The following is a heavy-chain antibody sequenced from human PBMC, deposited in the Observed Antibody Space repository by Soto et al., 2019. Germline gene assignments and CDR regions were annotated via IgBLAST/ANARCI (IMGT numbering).Heavy chain of an antibody. J-gene: IGHJ2*01. D-gene: IGHD3-10*01. CDR2: IIPSLKTT. Sequence: QVQLVQSGAEVKKPGSSVKVSCKTSGGTFGNYVISWVRQAPGQGLEWMGRIIPSLKTTTYAQKFQGRVTITADKSTRTAYMAASSITSEETAVYYCPRGRPSFYGSGPWYFDLWGRGTLVTVSS. V-gene: IGHV1-69*08. CDR3: PRGRPSFYGSGPWYFDL. CDR1: GGTFGNYV.